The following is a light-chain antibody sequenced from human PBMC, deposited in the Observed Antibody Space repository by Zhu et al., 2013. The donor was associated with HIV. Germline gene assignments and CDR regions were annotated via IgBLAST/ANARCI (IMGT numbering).Light chain of an antibody. CDR3: QQYSTSTGT. V-gene: IGKV3-20*01. CDR1: QNVNSNY. CDR2: GAS. Sequence: ETVLTQSPGTLSLSPGERATLSCRASQNVNSNYLAWYQQKPGQAPRLLIYGASSRATGIPDRFSGSGSGTDFILSISRLEPEDFAVYYCQQYSTSTGTFGQGTKVEIK. J-gene: IGKJ1*01.